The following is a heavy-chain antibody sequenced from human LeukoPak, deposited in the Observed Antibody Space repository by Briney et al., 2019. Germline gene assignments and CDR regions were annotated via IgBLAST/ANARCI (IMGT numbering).Heavy chain of an antibody. V-gene: IGHV4-38-2*02. CDR2: IYHSGST. CDR1: GYSISSGYY. Sequence: PSETLSLTCTVSGYSISSGYYWGWIRQPPGKGLEWIGSIYHSGSTYYNPSLKSRVTISVDTSKNQFSLKLSSVTAADTAVYYCAREDYYDSSGFFVYWGQGTLVTVSS. D-gene: IGHD3-22*01. J-gene: IGHJ4*02. CDR3: AREDYYDSSGFFVY.